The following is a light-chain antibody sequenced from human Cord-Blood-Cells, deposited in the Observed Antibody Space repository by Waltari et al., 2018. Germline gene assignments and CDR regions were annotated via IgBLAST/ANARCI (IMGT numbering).Light chain of an antibody. V-gene: IGLV2-14*01. CDR2: DVS. CDR3: SSYTSSSTLVV. J-gene: IGLJ2*01. CDR1: SRHVGGSNY. Sequence: QSALTQPASVSGSPGQSITLSCPGTSRHVGGSNYVSCYQQHPGKAPKLMIYDVSNRPSGVSNRFSGSKSGNTASLTISGLQAEDEADYYCSSYTSSSTLVVFGGGTKLTVL.